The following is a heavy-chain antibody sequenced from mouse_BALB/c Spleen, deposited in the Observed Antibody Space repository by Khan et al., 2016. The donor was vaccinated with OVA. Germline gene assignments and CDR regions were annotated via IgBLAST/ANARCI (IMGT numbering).Heavy chain of an antibody. CDR2: ISYSGST. CDR3: ARTARIKY. V-gene: IGHV3-2*02. D-gene: IGHD1-2*01. CDR1: GYSITSGYG. Sequence: VQLKQSEPGLVKPSQSLSLTCTVTGYSITSGYGWNWIRQFPGNKLEWMGYISYSGSTNYNPSLKSRISITRDTSKNQFFLQLNSVTTEDTVTYYCARTARIKYWGQGTTLTVSS. J-gene: IGHJ2*01.